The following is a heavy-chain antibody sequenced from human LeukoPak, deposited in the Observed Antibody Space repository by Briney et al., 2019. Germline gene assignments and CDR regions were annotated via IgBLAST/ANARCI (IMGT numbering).Heavy chain of an antibody. Sequence: SETLSLTCAVSGGSISSYYWSWIRQPPGKGLEWIGYIYHSGSTYYNPSLKSRVTISVDRSKNQFSLKLSSVTAADTAVYYCARELSLFDYWGQGTLVTVSS. V-gene: IGHV4-59*12. CDR1: GGSISSYY. CDR2: IYHSGST. J-gene: IGHJ4*02. D-gene: IGHD3-3*02. CDR3: ARELSLFDY.